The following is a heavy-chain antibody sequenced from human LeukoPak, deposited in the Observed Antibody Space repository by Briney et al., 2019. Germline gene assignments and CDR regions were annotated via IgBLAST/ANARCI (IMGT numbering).Heavy chain of an antibody. Sequence: QPGGSLRLSCAASGFIFSNYWIHWVRQAPGKGLVWVSRINNDGSGTNYVDSVKGRFTISRDNAKNTLYLQMNSLRAEDTAVYYCARDEGLDTAMIKRGFDNWGQGTLVTVSS. D-gene: IGHD5-18*01. J-gene: IGHJ4*02. CDR1: GFIFSNYW. CDR3: ARDEGLDTAMIKRGFDN. CDR2: INNDGSGT. V-gene: IGHV3-74*01.